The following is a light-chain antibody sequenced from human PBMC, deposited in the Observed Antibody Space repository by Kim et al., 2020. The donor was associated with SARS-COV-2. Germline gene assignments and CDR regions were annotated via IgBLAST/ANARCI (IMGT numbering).Light chain of an antibody. CDR2: EIS. CDR1: HSRVNSDGNTY. J-gene: IGKJ2*01. V-gene: IGKV2-30*01. CDR3: MQGSHWPFT. Sequence: ASISCRSSHSRVNSDGNTYLNWFQQRPGQSPRRLTYEISKRDSGVPDRFSVSGSGTDFTLKISRVEAEDVGVYYCMQGSHWPFTFGQGTKLEI.